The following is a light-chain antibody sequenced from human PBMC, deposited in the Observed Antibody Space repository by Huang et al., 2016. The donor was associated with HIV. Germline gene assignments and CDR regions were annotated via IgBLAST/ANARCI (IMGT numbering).Light chain of an antibody. J-gene: IGKJ1*01. CDR3: QQYNSYSWT. CDR2: KAS. V-gene: IGKV1-5*03. CDR1: QSISSW. Sequence: DIQMTQSPSTLSPSVGDGVTITCRASQSISSWLAWYQQKPGKAPKRLIYKASSLESGVPSRFSGSGSGTEFTLTISSLQPDDFATYYCQQYNSYSWTFGQGTKVEIK.